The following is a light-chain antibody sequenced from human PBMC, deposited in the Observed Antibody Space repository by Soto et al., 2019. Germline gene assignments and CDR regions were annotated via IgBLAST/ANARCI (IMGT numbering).Light chain of an antibody. CDR3: QQYKSYST. J-gene: IGKJ1*01. Sequence: ITLTQSPSTLSASVGDRVTLTCRASQSLNSRLAWYQQRPGKAPKLLIYDASTLESGVPSRFSGSGSGTEFTLTINNLQPDDLATYICQQYKSYSTFGRGTKVDIK. V-gene: IGKV1-5*01. CDR1: QSLNSR. CDR2: DAS.